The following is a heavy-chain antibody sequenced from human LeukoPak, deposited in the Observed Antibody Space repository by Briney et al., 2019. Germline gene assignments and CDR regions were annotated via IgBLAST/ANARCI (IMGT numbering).Heavy chain of an antibody. Sequence: GGSLRLSRAASGFTFAIHAMTWVRQAPGKGLEWVSAISGSGGSTYYADSVKGRFTISRDNSKNTLYLQMNSLRAEDTAVYYCAKGVGYCSGGSCYSGYYYGMDVWGQGTTVTVSS. J-gene: IGHJ6*02. CDR1: GFTFAIHA. CDR2: ISGSGGST. CDR3: AKGVGYCSGGSCYSGYYYGMDV. V-gene: IGHV3-23*01. D-gene: IGHD2-15*01.